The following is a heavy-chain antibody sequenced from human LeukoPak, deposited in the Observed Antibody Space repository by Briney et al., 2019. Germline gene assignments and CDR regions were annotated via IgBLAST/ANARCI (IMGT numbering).Heavy chain of an antibody. J-gene: IGHJ3*02. V-gene: IGHV3-15*01. CDR3: TTDLEATVVTLDAFDI. D-gene: IGHD4-23*01. CDR1: GFPFSNAW. CDR2: IKSKTDGWTT. Sequence: GGSLRLSCAACGFPFSNAWVSWVRQAPGKGLEWVGRIKSKTDGWTTDYATPVKGRFTISRDDSKNTLYLQMNSLKTEDTAVYYCTTDLEATVVTLDAFDIWGQGTMVTVSS.